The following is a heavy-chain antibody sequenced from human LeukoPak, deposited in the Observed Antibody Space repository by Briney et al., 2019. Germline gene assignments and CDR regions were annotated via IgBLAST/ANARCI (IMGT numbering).Heavy chain of an antibody. D-gene: IGHD3-3*02. CDR2: VDYSGDSP. Sequence: GGSLRLSCTGSGFTLSSYEMTWIRQAPGKGLEWVSSVDYSGDSPYYADSVKGRFTISRDNSKNTLNLQMNSLRAEDTAVYYCAKRAFLAGYFDLWGRGTLVTVSS. J-gene: IGHJ2*01. CDR1: GFTLSSYE. CDR3: AKRAFLAGYFDL. V-gene: IGHV3-23*01.